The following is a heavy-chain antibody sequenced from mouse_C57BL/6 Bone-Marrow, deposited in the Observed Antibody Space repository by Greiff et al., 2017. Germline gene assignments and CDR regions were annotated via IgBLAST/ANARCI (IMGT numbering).Heavy chain of an antibody. CDR2: INPYNGDT. V-gene: IGHV1-20*01. CDR3: ARTYYCAMDY. Sequence: EVKLQEPGPELVKPGASVKISCKASGYSFTGYFMNWVMQSHGKSLEWIGRINPYNGDTFYNQKFKGKATLTVDKSSSTAHMQLRSLTSEDAAVYYCARTYYCAMDYGGQGTSVTVSS. CDR1: GYSFTGYF. J-gene: IGHJ4*01.